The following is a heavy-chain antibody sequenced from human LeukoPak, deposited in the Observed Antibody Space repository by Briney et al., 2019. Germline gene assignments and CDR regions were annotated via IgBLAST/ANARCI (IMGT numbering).Heavy chain of an antibody. Sequence: SETLSLTCTVSGGSISSRSYYWGWIRQPPGNGLKWSASIYYSGTTYYNPSLKSRLTIYVDTSKNQFSLKLTSVTAADTAVYYCARNPDSFGSDYWGQGILVTVSS. D-gene: IGHD3-22*01. CDR1: GGSISSRSYY. V-gene: IGHV4-39*01. J-gene: IGHJ4*02. CDR2: IYYSGTT. CDR3: ARNPDSFGSDY.